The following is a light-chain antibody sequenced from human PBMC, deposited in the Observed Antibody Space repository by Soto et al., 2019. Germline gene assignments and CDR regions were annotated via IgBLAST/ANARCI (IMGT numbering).Light chain of an antibody. V-gene: IGLV1-44*01. CDR1: SSNIGTNT. J-gene: IGLJ2*01. CDR2: SNN. CDR3: AAWDGSLNVVL. Sequence: QSVLTQPPSASGTPGQRVTISCSGSSSNIGTNTVNWYQHLPGSAPKLLIYSNNQRPSGVPDRFSGSKSGTSASLAISGLQPDDEADYYCAAWDGSLNVVLFGGGTKLTV.